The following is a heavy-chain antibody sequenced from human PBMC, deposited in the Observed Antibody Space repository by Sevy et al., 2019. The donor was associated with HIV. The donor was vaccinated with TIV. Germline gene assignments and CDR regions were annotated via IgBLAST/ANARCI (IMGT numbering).Heavy chain of an antibody. J-gene: IGHJ3*02. D-gene: IGHD3-22*01. CDR2: IYGSGGVT. CDR3: AGGRYDSGGFFDALDI. V-gene: IGHV3-23*01. Sequence: GGSLRLSCKPSGFTFTSYAMNWVRQAPGKGLEWISTIYGSGGVTYYADSVKGRFTISRDKSKNTLYLQMNSLRTEDTALYFCAGGRYDSGGFFDALDIWGQGTMVTVSS. CDR1: GFTFTSYA.